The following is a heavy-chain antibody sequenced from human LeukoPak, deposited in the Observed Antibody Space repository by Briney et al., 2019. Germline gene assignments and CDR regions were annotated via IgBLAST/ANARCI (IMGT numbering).Heavy chain of an antibody. Sequence: SETLSLTCTVSGGSVSGGSYYWSWIRQPPGKGLEWIGYIYYSGSTNYNPSLKSRVTISVDTSKNQFSLKLSSVTAADTAVYYCARGGSSGYYSFYYGMDVWGQGTTVTVSS. J-gene: IGHJ6*02. CDR3: ARGGSSGYYSFYYGMDV. CDR2: IYYSGST. CDR1: GGSVSGGSYY. V-gene: IGHV4-61*01. D-gene: IGHD3-22*01.